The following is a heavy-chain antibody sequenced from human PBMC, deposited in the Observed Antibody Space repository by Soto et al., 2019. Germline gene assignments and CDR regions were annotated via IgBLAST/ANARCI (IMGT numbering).Heavy chain of an antibody. D-gene: IGHD6-19*01. CDR3: ARENTAVAVTEDALDI. Sequence: QVQLVQSGAEVKKPGSSVKVSCKASGGTFSSYAISWVRQAPGQGLEWMGGIIPIFGTANSAQKFQGRVTITXVELTXXAYMELSSLRSEDTAVYYCARENTAVAVTEDALDIWGQGTMVTVSS. CDR2: IIPIFGTA. J-gene: IGHJ3*02. V-gene: IGHV1-69*05. CDR1: GGTFSSYA.